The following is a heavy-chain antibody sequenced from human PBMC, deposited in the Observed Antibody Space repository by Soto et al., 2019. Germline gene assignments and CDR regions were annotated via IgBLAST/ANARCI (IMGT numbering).Heavy chain of an antibody. CDR1: GYTFSSYD. CDR2: MKPTSGNT. CDR3: VRAGSCANGGCRFGDFDY. J-gene: IGHJ4*02. Sequence: QVQLVQSGAEVKKPGASVKVSCKASGYTFSSYDINWVRQATGQGLEWMGWMKPTSGNTGYAQKFQGRVTMTRDTSRSTADSELSSLRSADTAVNYWVRAGSCANGGCRFGDFDYWGQGTLVTVSS. V-gene: IGHV1-8*01. D-gene: IGHD2-8*01.